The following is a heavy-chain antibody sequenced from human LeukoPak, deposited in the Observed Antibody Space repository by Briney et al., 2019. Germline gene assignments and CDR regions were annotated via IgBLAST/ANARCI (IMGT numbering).Heavy chain of an antibody. J-gene: IGHJ4*02. CDR3: VRDNGGEHL. V-gene: IGHV3-74*01. CDR2: INNDGSST. CDR1: GYTFGSYW. Sequence: GGSLRLSCAASGYTFGSYWMYWVRQAPGKGLVWVSRINNDGSSTIYADSVKGRFTISRDNAKNALYLQMNSLRDDDTAVYYCVRDNGGEHLWGQGTLVTVSS. D-gene: IGHD3-16*01.